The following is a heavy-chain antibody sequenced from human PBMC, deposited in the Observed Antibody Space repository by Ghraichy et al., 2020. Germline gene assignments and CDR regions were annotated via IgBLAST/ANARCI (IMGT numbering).Heavy chain of an antibody. CDR1: GFTFSSYA. CDR3: AREWGTVTSPFDY. CDR2: ISYDGSNK. J-gene: IGHJ4*02. V-gene: IGHV3-30*04. Sequence: GESLNISCAASGFTFSSYAMHWVRQAPGKGLEWVAVISYDGSNKYYADSVMGRFTISRDNSKNTLYLQMNSLRAEDTAVYYCAREWGTVTSPFDYWGQGTLVTVSS. D-gene: IGHD4-11*01.